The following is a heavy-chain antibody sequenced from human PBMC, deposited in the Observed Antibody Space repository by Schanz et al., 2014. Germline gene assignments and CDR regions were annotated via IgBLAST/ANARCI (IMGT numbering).Heavy chain of an antibody. CDR1: GFTFSNHA. D-gene: IGHD2-2*01. CDR2: ISSSGTSI. J-gene: IGHJ4*02. V-gene: IGHV3-48*04. CDR3: AKVAPAATCLDS. Sequence: EGQLVESGGGLVQPGGSLRLSCAASGFTFSNHALSWVRQAPGKGLEWVSFISSSGTSIYYADSVKGRFTTSRDNAKNSLYLQMNSLRAEDTAVYYCAKVAPAATCLDSWGLGTLVTVSS.